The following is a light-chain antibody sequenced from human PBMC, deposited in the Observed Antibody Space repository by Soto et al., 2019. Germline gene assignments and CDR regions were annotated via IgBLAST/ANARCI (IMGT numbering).Light chain of an antibody. CDR1: SSDVGAYNC. CDR3: CSHSNSNRFV. CDR2: DVS. Sequence: QSALTQPPSVSGSPGQSVTISCTGTSSDVGAYNCVSWYQQYPGTAPKLMIYDVSDRPSGVPDRFSGSKSGNTASLTISGLQAEDEADYYCCSHSNSNRFVFGTGTKVTVL. V-gene: IGLV2-18*02. J-gene: IGLJ1*01.